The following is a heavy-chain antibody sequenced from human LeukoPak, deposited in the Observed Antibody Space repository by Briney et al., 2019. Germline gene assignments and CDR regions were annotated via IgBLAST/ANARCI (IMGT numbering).Heavy chain of an antibody. CDR1: GGSFSGYY. CDR3: ARVGYYDSSGYLDY. D-gene: IGHD3-22*01. V-gene: IGHV4-59*01. CDR2: IYYNGST. Sequence: SETLSLTCAVYGGSFSGYYWSWIRQPPGKGLEWIGYIYYNGSTNYNPSLKSRVTISVDTSKNQFSLKLSSVTAADTAVYYCARVGYYDSSGYLDYWGQGTLVTVSS. J-gene: IGHJ4*02.